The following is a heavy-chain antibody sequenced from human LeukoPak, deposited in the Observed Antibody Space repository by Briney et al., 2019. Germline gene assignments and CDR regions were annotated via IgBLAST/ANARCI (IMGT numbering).Heavy chain of an antibody. J-gene: IGHJ6*03. CDR2: IYTSGST. CDR3: ARVGGDGELRKRGYYYYYYMDV. CDR1: GGSISSYY. D-gene: IGHD1-26*01. Sequence: KPSETLSLTCTVSGGSISSYYWSWIRQPPGKGLEWIGRIYTSGSTNYNPSLKSRVTMSVDTSKNQFSLKLSSVTAADTAVYYCARVGGDGELRKRGYYYYYYMDVWGKGTTVTVSS. V-gene: IGHV4-4*07.